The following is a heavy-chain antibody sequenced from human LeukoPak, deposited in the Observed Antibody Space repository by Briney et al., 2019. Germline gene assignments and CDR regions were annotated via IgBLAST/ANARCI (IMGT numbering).Heavy chain of an antibody. Sequence: ASVKVSCKASGYTFTGYYMHWVRQAPGQGLEWMGWINPNSGGTNYAQKFQGRVTMTRDTSISTAYMELSRLRSDDTAVYYCARGGELWFGEAPLDYWGQGTLVTVSS. CDR1: GYTFTGYY. CDR2: INPNSGGT. J-gene: IGHJ4*02. D-gene: IGHD3-10*01. CDR3: ARGGELWFGEAPLDY. V-gene: IGHV1-2*02.